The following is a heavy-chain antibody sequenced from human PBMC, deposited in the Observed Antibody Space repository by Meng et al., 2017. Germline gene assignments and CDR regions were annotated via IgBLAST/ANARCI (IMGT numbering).Heavy chain of an antibody. D-gene: IGHD5-12*01. Sequence: ETLSLTCAASGFTFSSYAMSWVRQAPGKGLEWVSAISGSGGSTYYADSVKGRFTISRDNSKNTLYLQMNSLRAEDTAVYYCAKTRGYSGYGRGFYGMDVWGQGTTVTVSS. CDR2: ISGSGGST. CDR1: GFTFSSYA. J-gene: IGHJ6*02. CDR3: AKTRGYSGYGRGFYGMDV. V-gene: IGHV3-23*01.